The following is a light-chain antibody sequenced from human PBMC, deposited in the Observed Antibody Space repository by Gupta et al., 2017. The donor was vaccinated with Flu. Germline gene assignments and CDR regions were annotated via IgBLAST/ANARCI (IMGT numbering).Light chain of an antibody. CDR1: QSISSN. CDR2: AAT. J-gene: IGKJ4*01. CDR3: QHYDNWTPRLT. V-gene: IGKV3-15*01. Sequence: IVMTQSPATLSVSPGERATLSCRASQSISSNLAWYQHKPGQTPRLLMYAATNRATGVPARFSGRGSGTEFTLTINSLQSEDFAVYYCQHYDNWTPRLTFGGGTKVEIK.